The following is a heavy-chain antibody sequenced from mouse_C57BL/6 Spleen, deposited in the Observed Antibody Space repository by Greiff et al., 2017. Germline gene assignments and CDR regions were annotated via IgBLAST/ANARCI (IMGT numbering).Heavy chain of an antibody. CDR3: TRYTTVVPYYFDY. J-gene: IGHJ2*01. CDR1: GYTFTDYE. D-gene: IGHD1-1*01. V-gene: IGHV1-15*01. Sequence: VKLVESGAELVRPGASVTLSCKASGYTFTDYEMHWVKQTPVHGLEWIGAIDPETGGTAYKQKFKGKAILTADKSSSTAYMELRSLTSEDSAVYYCTRYTTVVPYYFDYWGQGTTLTVSS. CDR2: IDPETGGT.